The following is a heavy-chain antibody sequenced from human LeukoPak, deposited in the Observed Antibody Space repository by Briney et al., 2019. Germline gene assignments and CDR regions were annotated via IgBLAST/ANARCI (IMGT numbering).Heavy chain of an antibody. J-gene: IGHJ4*02. Sequence: SETLSLTCTVSGGSIGGGNYYWSWIRQHPGKGLECIGYSYCSGSTYYNPSLKSRVTISVDTSKNQFSLKLTSVTAADTAVYYCASDYYYDSSGLGYFDYWGQGTLVTVSS. CDR1: GGSIGGGNYY. V-gene: IGHV4-31*03. D-gene: IGHD3-22*01. CDR2: SYCSGST. CDR3: ASDYYYDSSGLGYFDY.